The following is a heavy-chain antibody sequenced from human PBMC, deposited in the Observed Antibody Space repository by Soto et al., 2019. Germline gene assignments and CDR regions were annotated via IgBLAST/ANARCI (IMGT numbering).Heavy chain of an antibody. V-gene: IGHV4-31*03. J-gene: IGHJ4*02. CDR2: IYYSGST. CDR1: GGSISSGGYY. D-gene: IGHD1-26*01. CDR3: AREGGIVGATAADY. Sequence: QVQLQESGPGLVKPSQTLSLTCTVSGGSISSGGYYWSWIRQHPGKGLEWIGYIYYSGSTYYNPPLKSRVTISVDTSKNQFSRKLSSVTAADTAVYYCAREGGIVGATAADYWGQGTLVTVSS.